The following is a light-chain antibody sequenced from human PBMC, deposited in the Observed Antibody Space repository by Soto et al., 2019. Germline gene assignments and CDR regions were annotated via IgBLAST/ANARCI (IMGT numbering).Light chain of an antibody. CDR1: QRISSRY. V-gene: IGKV3-20*01. Sequence: IVLTRSPDTLSVSPGGRATLSCRASQRISSRYLAWYQQKPGQGPRLLIYGESSRATGIPDRFSSSGSGFNLNITNDRLEPYELSFCYCRQNCRAPSFGQGTRLEIK. J-gene: IGKJ5*01. CDR3: RQNCRAPS. CDR2: GES.